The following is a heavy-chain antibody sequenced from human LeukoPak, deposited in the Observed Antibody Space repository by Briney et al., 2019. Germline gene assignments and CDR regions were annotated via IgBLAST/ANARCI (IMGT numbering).Heavy chain of an antibody. J-gene: IGHJ4*02. CDR1: GFTFSDYD. CDR2: IGTAGDT. V-gene: IGHV3-13*01. CDR3: ARVAKERVGGVYYFDY. D-gene: IGHD1-1*01. Sequence: GGSLRLSCAASGFTFSDYDMHWVRQATGKGLEWVSAIGTAGDTYYTGSAKGRFTTSRENAKNSLYLQMNSLRAGDTAVYYCARVAKERVGGVYYFDYWGQGTLVTVSS.